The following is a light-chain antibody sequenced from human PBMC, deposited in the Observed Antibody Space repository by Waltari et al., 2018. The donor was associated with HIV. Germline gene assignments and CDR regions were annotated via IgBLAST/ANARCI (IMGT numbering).Light chain of an antibody. Sequence: EIVMTQSPATLSVSPGERATLSCRAGQSVSSNLAWYQQKPGQDPRLLIYGASTRATGIPARFSGSGSGTEFTLTISSLQSEDFAVYYCQQYNNWPPMYTFGQGTKLEIK. CDR3: QQYNNWPPMYT. CDR2: GAS. J-gene: IGKJ2*01. V-gene: IGKV3-15*01. CDR1: QSVSSN.